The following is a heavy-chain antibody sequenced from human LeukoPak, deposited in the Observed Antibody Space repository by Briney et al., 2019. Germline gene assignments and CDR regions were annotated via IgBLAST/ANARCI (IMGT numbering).Heavy chain of an antibody. CDR1: GGSISSYY. V-gene: IGHV4-59*01. J-gene: IGHJ4*02. CDR3: ARGSKMYLIDY. Sequence: SETLSLTCTVSGGSISSYYWSWIRQPPGKGLEWIGYIYYSGSTNYNPSLKSRVTISVDTSKNQFSLKLSSVTAADTAVYYCARGSKMYLIDYWGQGTLVTVSS. D-gene: IGHD2-8*01. CDR2: IYYSGST.